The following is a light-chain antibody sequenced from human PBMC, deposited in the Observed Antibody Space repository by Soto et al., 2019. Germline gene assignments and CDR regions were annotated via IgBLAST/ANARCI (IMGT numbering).Light chain of an antibody. CDR1: QGISRS. Sequence: IRMTPARASVCASVVGRATISDRASQGISRSLAWYQQKPGKAPKLLIYAASSLQSGVPSRFSGSGFGTDFTLTISSLQPEDSAIYYCQQADTFPISSGQGTRLEIK. V-gene: IGKV1D-12*01. CDR3: QQADTFPIS. CDR2: AAS. J-gene: IGKJ5*01.